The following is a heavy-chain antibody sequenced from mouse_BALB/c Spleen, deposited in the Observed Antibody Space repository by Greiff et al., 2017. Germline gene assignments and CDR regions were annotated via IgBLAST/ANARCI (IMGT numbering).Heavy chain of an antibody. Sequence: VQRVESGPGLVAPSQSLSITCTVSGFSLSRYSVHWVRQPPGKGLEWLGMIWGGGSTDYNSALKSRLSISKDNSKSQVFLKMNSLQTDDTAMYYGARNEGNYALFAYWGQGTLVTVSA. CDR2: IWGGGST. CDR3: ARNEGNYALFAY. V-gene: IGHV2-6-4*01. CDR1: GFSLSRYS. J-gene: IGHJ3*01. D-gene: IGHD2-1*01.